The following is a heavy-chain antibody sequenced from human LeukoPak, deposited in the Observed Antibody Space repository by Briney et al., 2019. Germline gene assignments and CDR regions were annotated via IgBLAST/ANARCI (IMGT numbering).Heavy chain of an antibody. CDR3: ARISIVVAGTIDY. J-gene: IGHJ4*02. V-gene: IGHV1-46*03. D-gene: IGHD6-19*01. CDR2: INPSGGST. Sequence: ASVKVSCKASGYTFTSYYMHWVRQAPGQGREWMGIINPSGGSTSYAQKFQGRVTMTSDTSTSTVYMELSSLRSEDTAVYYCARISIVVAGTIDYWGQGTLVTVSS. CDR1: GYTFTSYY.